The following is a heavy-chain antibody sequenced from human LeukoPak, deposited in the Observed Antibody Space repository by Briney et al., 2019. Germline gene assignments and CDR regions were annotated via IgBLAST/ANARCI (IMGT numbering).Heavy chain of an antibody. J-gene: IGHJ6*02. CDR1: GFTFSSYA. CDR2: ISYDGSNK. Sequence: GGSLRPSCAASGFTFSSYAMHWVRQAPGKGLEWVAVISYDGSNKYYADSVKGRFTISRDNSKNTLYLQMNSLRAEDTAVYYCAKDQGSSWYGGMDVWGQGTTVTVSS. D-gene: IGHD6-13*01. V-gene: IGHV3-30*04. CDR3: AKDQGSSWYGGMDV.